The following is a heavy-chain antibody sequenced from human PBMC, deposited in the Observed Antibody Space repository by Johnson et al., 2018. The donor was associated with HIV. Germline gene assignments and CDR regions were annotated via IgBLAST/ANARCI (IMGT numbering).Heavy chain of an antibody. CDR3: ARRDDIRNGAFDI. V-gene: IGHV3-30*14. J-gene: IGHJ3*02. Sequence: QVQLVESGGGVVQPGRSLRLSCAASGFTFSSYAIHWVRQAPGKGLEWVAIISYDGSNKYYADSVKGRFTISRDNSKNTLYLQMNSLRAEDTAVYYCARRDDIRNGAFDIWGQGTMVTVSS. CDR2: ISYDGSNK. CDR1: GFTFSSYA. D-gene: IGHD3-22*01.